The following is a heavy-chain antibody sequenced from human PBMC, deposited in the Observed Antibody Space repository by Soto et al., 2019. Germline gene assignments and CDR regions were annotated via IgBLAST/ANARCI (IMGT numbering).Heavy chain of an antibody. Sequence: QVQLQESGPGLVKPSGTLSLTCAVSGGSVSDDNWWSWVRQSPGKGLEWIGEIYHNGRTNYNPSLKSRVTISVDKSNNQFFLRLTSVTDADTAVYYCVRVDPNYIGWGYWHFDLWGRGTLVTVSS. V-gene: IGHV4-4*02. CDR2: IYHNGRT. D-gene: IGHD3-10*01. CDR3: VRVDPNYIGWGYWHFDL. CDR1: GGSVSDDNW. J-gene: IGHJ2*01.